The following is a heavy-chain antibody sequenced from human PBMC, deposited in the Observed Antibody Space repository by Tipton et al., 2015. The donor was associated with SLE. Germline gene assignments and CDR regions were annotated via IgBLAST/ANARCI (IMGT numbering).Heavy chain of an antibody. CDR1: GGSISSHY. J-gene: IGHJ4*02. D-gene: IGHD5-12*01. V-gene: IGHV4-59*11. Sequence: TLSLTCTVSGGSISSHYWSWIRQPPGKGLEWIGYIYYSGSTNYNPSLKSRVTISVDTSKNQFSLKLSSVTAADTAVYYCARDRGYSGYAYFDYWGQGTLVTVSS. CDR3: ARDRGYSGYAYFDY. CDR2: IYYSGST.